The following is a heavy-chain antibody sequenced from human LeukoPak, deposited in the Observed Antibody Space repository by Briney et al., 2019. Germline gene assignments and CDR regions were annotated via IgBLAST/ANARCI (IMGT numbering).Heavy chain of an antibody. Sequence: GGSLRLSCAASGFTFSNYAMSWVRQAPGKGLEWVSVISHNGDVTRYADSVKGRFTISRDNSKNTLYLQMNSLRAEDTAVYYCAKDPNGDYIGTFDIWGQGTMVTVSS. CDR3: AKDPNGDYIGTFDI. J-gene: IGHJ3*02. D-gene: IGHD4-17*01. CDR1: GFTFSNYA. V-gene: IGHV3-23*01. CDR2: ISHNGDVT.